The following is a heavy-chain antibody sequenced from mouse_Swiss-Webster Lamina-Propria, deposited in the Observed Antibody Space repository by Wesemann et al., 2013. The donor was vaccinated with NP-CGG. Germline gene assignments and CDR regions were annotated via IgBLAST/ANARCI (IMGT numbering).Heavy chain of an antibody. D-gene: IGHD4-1*01. CDR2: ISGGGSYT. Sequence: VESGGGLVKPGGSLKLSCAASGFTFSSYGMSWVRQTPEKRLEWVATISGGGSYTYYPDSVKGRFTISRDNAKNNLYLQMSSLRSEDTALYYCARHWDLDYWGQGTTLTVSS. CDR1: GFTFSSYG. CDR3: ARHWDLDY. J-gene: IGHJ2*01. V-gene: IGHV5-9-2*01.